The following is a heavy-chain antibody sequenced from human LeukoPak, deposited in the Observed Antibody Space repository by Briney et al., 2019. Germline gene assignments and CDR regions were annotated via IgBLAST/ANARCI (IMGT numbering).Heavy chain of an antibody. J-gene: IGHJ4*02. CDR2: IGPTGSDR. CDR3: ATETNGRHYDY. D-gene: IGHD1-14*01. V-gene: IGHV3-21*06. Sequence: GGSLRLSCTASGLTFSTSGFNWVRQAPGKGLEWVASIGPTGSDRYHADSINGRFTISRDNANNFLYLQMNSLRAEDTAVYYCATETNGRHYDYWGQGTLLTVSS. CDR1: GLTFSTSG.